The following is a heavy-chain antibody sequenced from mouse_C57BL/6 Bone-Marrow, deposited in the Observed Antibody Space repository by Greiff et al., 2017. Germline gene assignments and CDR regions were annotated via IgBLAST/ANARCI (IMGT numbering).Heavy chain of an antibody. J-gene: IGHJ1*03. CDR1: GFSLTSYG. CDR3: ARNYYGSSTHGYFDV. V-gene: IGHV2-2*01. D-gene: IGHD1-1*01. Sequence: VQRVESGPGLVQPSPSLSITCTVSGFSLTSYGVHWVRQSPGKGLEWLGVIWSGGSTDYNAAFISRLSISKDNSTSQVFFKMNSLQADDTAIYYCARNYYGSSTHGYFDVWGTGTTVTVSS. CDR2: IWSGGST.